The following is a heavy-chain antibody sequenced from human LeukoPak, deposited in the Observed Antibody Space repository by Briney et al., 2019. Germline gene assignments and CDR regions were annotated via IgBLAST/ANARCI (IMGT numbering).Heavy chain of an antibody. J-gene: IGHJ4*02. CDR3: ARGGHSSSSSFSY. V-gene: IGHV4-38-2*02. CDR2: IYHSGST. CDR1: GYSISSAYY. Sequence: PSETLSLTCTVSGYSISSAYYWGWIRQPPGKGLEWIGSIYHSGSTSCNPSLKARVTISVDMAKNQFSLKLTSATAADTAVYYCARGGHSSSSSFSYWGQGILVTVSS. D-gene: IGHD6-6*01.